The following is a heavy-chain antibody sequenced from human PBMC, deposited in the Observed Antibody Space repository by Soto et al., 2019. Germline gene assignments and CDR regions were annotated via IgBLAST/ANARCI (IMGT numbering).Heavy chain of an antibody. J-gene: IGHJ4*02. V-gene: IGHV4-4*02. CDR2: IYHSGST. D-gene: IGHD2-2*01. CDR1: GGSISSSNW. Sequence: QVQLQESGPGLVKPSGTLSLTCAVSGGSISSSNWWSWVRQPPGKGLEWIGEIYHSGSTNYNPSLKTRVTLSVDKSKYQVSLKLSSVTAADTAVYYCASGPDIVVVPAAAYFDYWGQGTLVTVSS. CDR3: ASGPDIVVVPAAAYFDY.